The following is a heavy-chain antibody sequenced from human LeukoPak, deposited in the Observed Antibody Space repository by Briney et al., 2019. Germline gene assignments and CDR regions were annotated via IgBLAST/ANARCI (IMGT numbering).Heavy chain of an antibody. V-gene: IGHV3-33*01. J-gene: IGHJ4*02. CDR1: GFTFSSYG. CDR3: ARRGSGSYLYYFDY. CDR2: IWYDGSNK. D-gene: IGHD3-10*01. Sequence: PGGSLRLSCAASGFTFSSYGMHWVRQAPGKGLEWVAVIWYDGSNKYYADSVKGRFTISRDNSKNTLYLQMNSLRAEDTAVYYCARRGSGSYLYYFDYWGQGTLVTVSS.